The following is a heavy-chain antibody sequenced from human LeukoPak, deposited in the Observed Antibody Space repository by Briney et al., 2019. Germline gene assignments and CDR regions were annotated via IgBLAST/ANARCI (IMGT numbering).Heavy chain of an antibody. Sequence: SETLSLTCAVYGGSFSGYYWSWIRQPPGKGLEWIGEINHSGSTNYNPSLKSRVTISVDTSKNQFSLKLSSVTAADTAVYYCARRQRRVNGAFDIWGQGTVVTVSS. D-gene: IGHD4-23*01. CDR3: ARRQRRVNGAFDI. CDR1: GGSFSGYY. J-gene: IGHJ3*02. V-gene: IGHV4-34*01. CDR2: INHSGST.